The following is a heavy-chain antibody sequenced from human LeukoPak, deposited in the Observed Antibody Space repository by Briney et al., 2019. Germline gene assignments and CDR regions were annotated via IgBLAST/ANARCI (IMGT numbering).Heavy chain of an antibody. CDR3: AREGIAAAGTSDY. CDR2: INPNSGGT. Sequence: ASVKVSCKASGYTFTGYYMHWVRQPPGQGLEWMGWINPNSGGTNYAQKFQGRVTMTRDTSISTAYMELSRLRSDDTAVYYCAREGIAAAGTSDYWGQGTLVTVSS. CDR1: GYTFTGYY. D-gene: IGHD6-13*01. J-gene: IGHJ4*02. V-gene: IGHV1-2*02.